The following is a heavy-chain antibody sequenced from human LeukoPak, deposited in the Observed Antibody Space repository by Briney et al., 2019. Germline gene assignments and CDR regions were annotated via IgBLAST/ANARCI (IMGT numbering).Heavy chain of an antibody. CDR1: GFTFSSYA. Sequence: GRSLRLSCAASGFTFSSYAMHWVRQAPGKGLEWVAVISYDGSNKYYADSVKGRFTISRDNSKNTLYLQMNSLRAEDTAVYYCARDPEAVAGICYYYGMDVWGQGTTVTVSS. J-gene: IGHJ6*02. V-gene: IGHV3-30-3*01. D-gene: IGHD6-19*01. CDR2: ISYDGSNK. CDR3: ARDPEAVAGICYYYGMDV.